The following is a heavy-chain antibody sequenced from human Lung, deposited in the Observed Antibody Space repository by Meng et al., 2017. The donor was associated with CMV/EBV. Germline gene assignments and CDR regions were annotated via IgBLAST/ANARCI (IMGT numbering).Heavy chain of an antibody. CDR2: ININTGNP. J-gene: IGHJ4*02. CDR1: GYTFTISS. D-gene: IGHD6-19*01. CDR3: ARGNGWRFDY. V-gene: IGHV7-4-1*01. Sequence: QVQLVQSGSELKKPGDSVKVSCQAAGYTFTISSMNWVRHAPGQGLEWMGWININTGNPMYAQGFTGRLVFSLDTSVSTAYLQIDSLKADDTAVYYCARGNGWRFDYWGQGTLVTVSS.